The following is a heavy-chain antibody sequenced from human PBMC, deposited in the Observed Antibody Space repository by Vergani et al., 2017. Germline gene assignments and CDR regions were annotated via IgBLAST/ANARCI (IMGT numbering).Heavy chain of an antibody. CDR2: ISSSSSTI. D-gene: IGHD5-12*01. CDR1: GFTFSSYS. V-gene: IGHV3-48*04. J-gene: IGHJ6*02. Sequence: EVQLVESGGGLVQPGGSLRLSCAASGFTFSSYSMNWVRQAPGKGLEWVSYISSSSSTIYYADSVKGRFTISRDNAKNSLYLQMNSLRAEDTAVYYCAREGGYGYYGMDVWGQGTTVTVSS. CDR3: AREGGYGYYGMDV.